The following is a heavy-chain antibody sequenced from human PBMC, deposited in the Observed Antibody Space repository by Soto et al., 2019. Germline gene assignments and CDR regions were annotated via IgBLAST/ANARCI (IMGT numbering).Heavy chain of an antibody. V-gene: IGHV1-69*02. CDR3: ARTEGYYGSGMVEAKWFDP. J-gene: IGHJ5*02. CDR1: GGTFSSYT. CDR2: IIPILGIA. D-gene: IGHD3-10*01. Sequence: SVKVSCKASGGTFSSYTISWVRQAPGQGLEWMGRIIPILGIANYAQKFQGRVTITADKSTSTAYMELSSLRSEDTAVYYCARTEGYYGSGMVEAKWFDPWGQGTLVTVSS.